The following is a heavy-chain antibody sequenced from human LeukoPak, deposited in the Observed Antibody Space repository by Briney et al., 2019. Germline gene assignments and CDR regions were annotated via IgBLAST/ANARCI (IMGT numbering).Heavy chain of an antibody. Sequence: GASVKVSCKGSGYTFTGYYMHWVRQAPGQGLEWMGWINPISGTTNYAQKLQGRVTVTRDTSISTVYMELSRLESDDTAVYYCARDKIGDGDHFGTWGQGTLVTVSS. CDR2: INPISGTT. V-gene: IGHV1-2*02. CDR3: ARDKIGDGDHFGT. CDR1: GYTFTGYY. J-gene: IGHJ5*02. D-gene: IGHD2-21*01.